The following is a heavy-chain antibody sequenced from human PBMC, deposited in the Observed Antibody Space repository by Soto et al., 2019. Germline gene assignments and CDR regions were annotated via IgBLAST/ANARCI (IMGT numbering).Heavy chain of an antibody. CDR3: AHAGDYDLLTFDH. Sequence: QITLKESGPTLVRPAQTLTLTCDFSGFSLSTYHMGVAWIRQPPGKALEWLALIYWDEDKRYSPSLKDRLAISKDTSSNQVVLTITNIDPGDSATYFCAHAGDYDLLTFDHWGPGTLVTVSS. D-gene: IGHD4-17*01. J-gene: IGHJ4*02. V-gene: IGHV2-5*02. CDR2: IYWDEDK. CDR1: GFSLSTYHMG.